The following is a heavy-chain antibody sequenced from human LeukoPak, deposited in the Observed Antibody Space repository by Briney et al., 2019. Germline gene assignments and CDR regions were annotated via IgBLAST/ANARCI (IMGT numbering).Heavy chain of an antibody. J-gene: IGHJ4*02. CDR2: ISAYNGNT. D-gene: IGHD3-16*01. V-gene: IGHV1-18*01. CDR1: GYTFTSYG. CDR3: AKGGEVFSSPSESSVDY. Sequence: GASVKVSCKASGYTFTSYGISWVRQAPGQGLEWMGWISAYNGNTNYAQKLQGRVTMTTDTSTSTAYMELRSLRSDDTAVYYCAKGGEVFSSPSESSVDYWGQGTLVTVSS.